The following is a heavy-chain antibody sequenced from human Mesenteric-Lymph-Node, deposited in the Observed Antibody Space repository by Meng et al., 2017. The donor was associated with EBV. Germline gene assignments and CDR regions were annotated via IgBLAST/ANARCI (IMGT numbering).Heavy chain of an antibody. Sequence: QVEHQQWGEGLLKPSDTSSATLAVCGGPGSGIAWSGIRQPPGKGLECIGEVNHSGSTNYNPSLNSRVTISVDTSKNQFSLKLSSVTAADTAVSYCARGYGSGHLWGQGTLVTVSS. V-gene: IGHV4-34*01. CDR1: GGPGSGIA. D-gene: IGHD3-10*01. CDR2: VNHSGST. J-gene: IGHJ4*02. CDR3: ARGYGSGHL.